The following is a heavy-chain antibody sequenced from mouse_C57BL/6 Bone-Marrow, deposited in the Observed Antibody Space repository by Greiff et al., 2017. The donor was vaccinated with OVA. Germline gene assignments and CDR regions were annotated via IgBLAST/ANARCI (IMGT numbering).Heavy chain of an antibody. CDR1: GFTFSDYG. CDR3: ARPYDYELYFDY. J-gene: IGHJ2*01. Sequence: EVMLVESGGGLVKPGGSLKLSCAASGFTFSDYGMHWVRQAPEKGLEWVAYISSGSSTIYYADTVKGRFTISRDNAKNTLFLQMTSLRSEDTAMYYCARPYDYELYFDYWGQGTTLTVSS. CDR2: ISSGSSTI. D-gene: IGHD2-4*01. V-gene: IGHV5-17*01.